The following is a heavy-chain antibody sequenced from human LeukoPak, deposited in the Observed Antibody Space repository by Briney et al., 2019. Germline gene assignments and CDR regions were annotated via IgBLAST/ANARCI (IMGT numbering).Heavy chain of an antibody. CDR3: AITLYDSSGNAPTDAFDI. Sequence: SSETLSLTCTVSGYSISSGYYWGWIRQPPGKGLEWIGSIYHSGSTYYNPSLKSRVTISVDTSKNQFSLKLSSVTAADTAVYYCAITLYDSSGNAPTDAFDIWGQGTMVTVSS. V-gene: IGHV4-38-2*02. CDR2: IYHSGST. J-gene: IGHJ3*02. D-gene: IGHD3-22*01. CDR1: GYSISSGYY.